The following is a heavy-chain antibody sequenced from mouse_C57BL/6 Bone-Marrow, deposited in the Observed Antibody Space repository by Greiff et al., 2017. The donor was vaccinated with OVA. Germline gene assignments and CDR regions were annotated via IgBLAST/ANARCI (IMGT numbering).Heavy chain of an antibody. V-gene: IGHV1-61*01. J-gene: IGHJ4*01. D-gene: IGHD2-4*01. CDR1: GYTFTSYW. Sequence: QVQLQQPGAELVRPGSSVKLSCKASGYTFTSYWMDWVKQRPGQGLEWIGNIYPSDSETHYNQKFKDKATLTVDKSSSTAYMQLSSLTSEDSAVYDCARGGYDYDGNYDTMDYWGQGTSVTVSS. CDR3: ARGGYDYDGNYDTMDY. CDR2: IYPSDSET.